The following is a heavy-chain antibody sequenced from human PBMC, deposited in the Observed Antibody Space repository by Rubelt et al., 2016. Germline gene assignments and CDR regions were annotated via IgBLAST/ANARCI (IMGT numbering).Heavy chain of an antibody. CDR1: GGSISSYY. CDR3: ARAGRGYSYGAVDY. Sequence: QVQLQESGPGLVKPSETLSLTCTVSGGSISSYYWSWIRQPPGKGLEWIGYIYYSGSTNYNPSLKSRVTISVDTSKNQFSLRLSSVTAADTAVYYCARAGRGYSYGAVDYWGQGTLVTVSS. V-gene: IGHV4-59*01. CDR2: IYYSGST. D-gene: IGHD5-18*01. J-gene: IGHJ4*02.